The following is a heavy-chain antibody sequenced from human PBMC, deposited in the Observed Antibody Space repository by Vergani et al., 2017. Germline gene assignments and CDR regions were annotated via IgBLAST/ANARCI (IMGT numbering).Heavy chain of an antibody. D-gene: IGHD4-11*01. CDR1: GGSFTSYH. Sequence: QVQLQQWGGGLLKPSETLSLTCVVNGGSFTSYHWTWIRQSPGEVLEWVRDIDHTGRPDYNPSLKSRLTMSVDKSRNQFSLTLNSVTATDTAIYFCARVNTETNGHLYYYYYMDVWGQGTAVTVS. V-gene: IGHV4-34*01. CDR3: ARVNTETNGHLYYYYYMDV. J-gene: IGHJ6*03. CDR2: IDHTGRP.